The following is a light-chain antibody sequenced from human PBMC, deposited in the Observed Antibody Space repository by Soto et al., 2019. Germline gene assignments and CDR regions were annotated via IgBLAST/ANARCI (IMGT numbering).Light chain of an antibody. J-gene: IGKJ5*01. CDR3: QQLNSYPIT. CDR2: AAS. CDR1: QHISSY. Sequence: IHLTQSPSSLCAPLGDRVTITCRARQHISSYLARYQQKPRRAPKLLIYAASTLQSGVPSRFSGSGSGTDFTLTISSLQPEDFTTYYCQQLNSYPITFGHGTRLEIK. V-gene: IGKV1-9*01.